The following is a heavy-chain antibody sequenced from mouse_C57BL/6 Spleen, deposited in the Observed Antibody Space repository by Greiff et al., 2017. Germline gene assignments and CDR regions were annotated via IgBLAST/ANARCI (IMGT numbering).Heavy chain of an antibody. D-gene: IGHD1-1*01. Sequence: VQLQQSGPELVKPGASVKIPCKASGYTFTDYNMDWVKQSHGKSLEWIGDINPNNGGTIYNQKFKGKATLTVDKSSSTAYMELRSLTSEDTAVYYCARGRITTVVAPYYAMDYWGQGTSVTVSS. CDR1: GYTFTDYN. CDR3: ARGRITTVVAPYYAMDY. J-gene: IGHJ4*01. V-gene: IGHV1-18*01. CDR2: INPNNGGT.